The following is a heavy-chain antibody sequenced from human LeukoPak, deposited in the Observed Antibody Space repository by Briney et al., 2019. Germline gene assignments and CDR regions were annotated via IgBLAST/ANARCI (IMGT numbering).Heavy chain of an antibody. V-gene: IGHV3-23*01. CDR3: ARVAAHYYDSSGYIDY. D-gene: IGHD3-22*01. CDR2: ISGSGGST. Sequence: GGSLRLSCAASGFTFSSYAMSWVRQAPGKGLEWVSAISGSGGSTYYADSVKGRFTISRDNSKNTLYLQMNSLRAEDTAVYYCARVAAHYYDSSGYIDYWGQGTLVTVSS. J-gene: IGHJ4*02. CDR1: GFTFSSYA.